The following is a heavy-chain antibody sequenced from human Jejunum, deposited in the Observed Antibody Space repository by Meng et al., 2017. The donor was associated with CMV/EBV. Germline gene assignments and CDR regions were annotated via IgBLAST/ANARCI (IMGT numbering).Heavy chain of an antibody. CDR2: IYYSGIT. Sequence: SNSSADYYWSWSRQPPGKGLEWIGYIYYSGITFSSSSLRGRVTMSIDTSKNQFSLRLNSMTAADTAVYYCARETAWAKWKYGVVDYWGQGTLVTVSS. D-gene: IGHD1-20*01. CDR3: ARETAWAKWKYGVVDY. V-gene: IGHV4-30-4*08. J-gene: IGHJ4*02. CDR1: SNSSADYY.